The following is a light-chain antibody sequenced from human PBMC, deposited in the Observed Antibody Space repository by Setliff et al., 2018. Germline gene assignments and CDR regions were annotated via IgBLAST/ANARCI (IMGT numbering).Light chain of an antibody. CDR2: EVT. V-gene: IGLV2-8*01. CDR3: SSYAASYNPYV. J-gene: IGLJ1*01. CDR1: SSDIGAYNY. Sequence: QSALAQPPSASGSPGQSLTISCTGTSSDIGAYNYVSWYQQHPGKAPRLIIYEVTKRPSGVPDRFSGSKSGNAASLTVPGLQAEDEADYYCSSYAASYNPYVFGTGTKVTVL.